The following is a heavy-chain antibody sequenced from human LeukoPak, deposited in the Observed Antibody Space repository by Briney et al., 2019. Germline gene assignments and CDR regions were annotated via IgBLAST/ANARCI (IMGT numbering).Heavy chain of an antibody. CDR2: IWYDGSNK. V-gene: IGHV3-33*01. Sequence: PGGSLRLSCAASGFTFSSYGMHWVRQAPGKGLEWVAVIWYDGSNKYYADSVKGRFTISRDNSKNTLYLQMNSLRAEDTAVYYCARGQWLVRVTGVFDYWGQGTLVTVSS. CDR3: ARGQWLVRVTGVFDY. J-gene: IGHJ4*02. D-gene: IGHD6-19*01. CDR1: GFTFSSYG.